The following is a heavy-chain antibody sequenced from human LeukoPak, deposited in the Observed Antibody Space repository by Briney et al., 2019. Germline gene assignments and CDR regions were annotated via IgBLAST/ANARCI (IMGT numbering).Heavy chain of an antibody. CDR1: GFTFNNYA. V-gene: IGHV3-23*01. CDR2: ISGGGETT. Sequence: GGSLRLSCAASGFTFNNYAMDWVRHAPGKGLEWVSSISGGGETTYYADSAKGRFTISRDNSQNTLYLQMNSLRAEDTAVYYCAKVGHGYSSIPLLDYWGQGTLVTVSS. J-gene: IGHJ4*02. D-gene: IGHD6-13*01. CDR3: AKVGHGYSSIPLLDY.